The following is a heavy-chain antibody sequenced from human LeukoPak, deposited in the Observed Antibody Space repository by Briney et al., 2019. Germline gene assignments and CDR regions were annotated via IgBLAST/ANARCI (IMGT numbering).Heavy chain of an antibody. CDR2: IIPIFGTA. CDR1: GGTFSSYA. Sequence: SVKVSCKASGGTFSSYAISWVRQAPGQGLEWMGGIIPIFGTANYAQKFQGRVAITADESTSTAYMELSSLRSEDTAVYYCARDPKGTMVRGVFFDYWGQGTLVTVSS. J-gene: IGHJ4*02. D-gene: IGHD3-10*01. V-gene: IGHV1-69*13. CDR3: ARDPKGTMVRGVFFDY.